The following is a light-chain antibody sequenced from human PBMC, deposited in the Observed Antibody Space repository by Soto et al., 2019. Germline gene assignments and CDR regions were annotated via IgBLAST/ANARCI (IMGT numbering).Light chain of an antibody. V-gene: IGKV2-30*02. Sequence: DVVVTQSPDSLPVTLGQPASISCRSSQSLVHSDGNTYLNWFHQRPGQSQRRLIYKVSNRDSGVPDRFSGSGSGTDFTLKISRVEAEDVGVYYCMQGTHWPRSFCGGTKVETK. CDR1: QSLVHSDGNTY. CDR3: MQGTHWPRS. CDR2: KVS. J-gene: IGKJ4*01.